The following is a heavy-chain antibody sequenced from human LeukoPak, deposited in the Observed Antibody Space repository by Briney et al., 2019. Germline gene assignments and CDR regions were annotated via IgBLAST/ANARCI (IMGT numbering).Heavy chain of an antibody. V-gene: IGHV4-59*08. CDR3: ARRKTGTMEDY. CDR1: GGSISSYY. Sequence: MPSETLSLTCTVSGGSISSYYWSWIRQPPGKGLEWIGYIYYSGSTNYNPSLKSRVTISVDTSKNQFSLKLSSVTAADTAVYYCARRKTGTMEDYWGQGTLVTVSS. J-gene: IGHJ4*02. CDR2: IYYSGST. D-gene: IGHD1-7*01.